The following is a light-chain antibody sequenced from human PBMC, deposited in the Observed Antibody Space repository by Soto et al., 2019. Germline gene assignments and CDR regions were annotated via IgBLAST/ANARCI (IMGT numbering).Light chain of an antibody. Sequence: QSALTQPASVSGSPGQSITISCTGTSSDVGGYNYVSWYQQHPGKSPKLMIYDVSNRPSGVSNRFSGSKSGNTASLTISGLQVENEADYYCSSYTSSSTPLYVFGTGTKVTVL. CDR3: SSYTSSSTPLYV. CDR1: SSDVGGYNY. CDR2: DVS. J-gene: IGLJ1*01. V-gene: IGLV2-14*01.